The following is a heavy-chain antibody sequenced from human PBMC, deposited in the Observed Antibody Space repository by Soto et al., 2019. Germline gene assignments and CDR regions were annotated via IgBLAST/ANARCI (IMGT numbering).Heavy chain of an antibody. D-gene: IGHD2-2*01. CDR2: ISGSGGST. CDR3: AIIHIGDCRSAGCWPGSYP. J-gene: IGHJ5*02. Sequence: GSLRLSCAASGFTFSSYAMSWVRQAPGKGLEWVSAISGSGGSTYYADSVKGRFTISRDNSKNTLYLQMNSLRAEDTDVYYCAIIHIGDCRSAGCWPGSYPWGRXSLVTVSA. V-gene: IGHV3-23*01. CDR1: GFTFSSYA.